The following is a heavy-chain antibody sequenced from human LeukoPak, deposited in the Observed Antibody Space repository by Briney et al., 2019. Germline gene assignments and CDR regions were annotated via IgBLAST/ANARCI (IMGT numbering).Heavy chain of an antibody. CDR3: ARGSGETGGYYYVY. V-gene: IGHV1-69*01. CDR1: GGSFSRYA. D-gene: IGHD3-22*01. Sequence: SVTVSCTASGGSFSRYAISWVRQAPGQGLEWMGGIIPIFGTANYAQKFQGRVTITADESTRTAYMELRTLRSEDTAIYYCARGSGETGGYYYVYWGRGTPVTVSS. J-gene: IGHJ4*02. CDR2: IIPIFGTA.